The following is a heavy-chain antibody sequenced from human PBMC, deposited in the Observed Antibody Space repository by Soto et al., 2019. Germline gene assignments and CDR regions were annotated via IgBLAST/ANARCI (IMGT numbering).Heavy chain of an antibody. Sequence: GASVKVSCKASGYTFTGYYMHWVRQAPGQGLEWMGWINPNSGGTNYAQKFQGWLTITKDTSKNQVVLTMTNMDPVDTATYYCAHRRYNWNPLGYFDYWGQGTLVTVSS. CDR2: INPNSGGT. CDR3: AHRRYNWNPLGYFDY. V-gene: IGHV1-2*04. CDR1: GYTFTGYY. D-gene: IGHD1-20*01. J-gene: IGHJ4*02.